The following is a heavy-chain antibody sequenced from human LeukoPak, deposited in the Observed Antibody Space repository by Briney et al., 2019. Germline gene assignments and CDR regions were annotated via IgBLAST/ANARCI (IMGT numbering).Heavy chain of an antibody. D-gene: IGHD3/OR15-3a*01. V-gene: IGHV1-8*01. Sequence: ASVKVSCKASGYTFTSYDINWVRQATGQGLEWMGWMNPNSGNTGHAQKFQGRVTMTKNTSITTAYMDLSSLRSEDTAVYYCARALSWTTESYYYMDVWGKGTTVTVSS. J-gene: IGHJ6*03. CDR2: MNPNSGNT. CDR1: GYTFTSYD. CDR3: ARALSWTTESYYYMDV.